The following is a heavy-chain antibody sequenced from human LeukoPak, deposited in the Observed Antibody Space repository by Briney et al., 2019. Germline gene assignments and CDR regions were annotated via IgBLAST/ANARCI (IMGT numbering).Heavy chain of an antibody. D-gene: IGHD1-1*01. CDR3: ARVTTGSTTLDS. CDR1: GGSISSSIHY. J-gene: IGHJ5*01. CDR2: VYYSGGT. Sequence: SETLSLTCTVSGGSISSSIHYWGWVRQPPGKGLEWIGSVYYSGGTYYNPSLESRLTISVDTSNNRFSLKLKSVTAADTAVFYCARVTTGSTTLDSWGQGILVTVSS. V-gene: IGHV4-39*02.